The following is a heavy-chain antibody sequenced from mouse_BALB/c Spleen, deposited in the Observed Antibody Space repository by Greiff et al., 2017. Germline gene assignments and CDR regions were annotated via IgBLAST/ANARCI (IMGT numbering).Heavy chain of an antibody. CDR1: GFNIKDTY. CDR2: IDPANGNT. Sequence: EVKLMESGAELVKPGASVKLSCTASGFNIKDTYMHWVKQRPEQGLEWIGRIDPANGNTKYDPKFQGKATITADTSSNTAYLQLSSLTSEDTAVYYCARSYEDWGQGTLVTVSA. J-gene: IGHJ3*01. V-gene: IGHV14-3*02. D-gene: IGHD2-3*01. CDR3: ARSYED.